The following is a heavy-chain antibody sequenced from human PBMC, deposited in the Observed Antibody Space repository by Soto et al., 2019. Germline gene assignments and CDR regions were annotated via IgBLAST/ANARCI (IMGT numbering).Heavy chain of an antibody. CDR2: IIPIFGTA. J-gene: IGHJ6*02. Sequence: GASVKVSCKASGGTFSSYAISWVRRAPGQGLEWMGGIIPIFGTANYAQKFQGRVTITADESTSTAYMELSSLRSEDTAVYYCASCGYSYGFYYYYGMDVWGQGTTVTVSS. CDR3: ASCGYSYGFYYYYGMDV. V-gene: IGHV1-69*13. D-gene: IGHD5-18*01. CDR1: GGTFSSYA.